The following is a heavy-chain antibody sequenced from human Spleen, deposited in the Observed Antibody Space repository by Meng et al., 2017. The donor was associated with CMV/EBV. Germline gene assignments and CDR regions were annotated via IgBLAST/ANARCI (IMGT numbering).Heavy chain of an antibody. Sequence: GSLRLSCAVYGGSLTDYIWSWICQSPEKGLEWIGDISHSGRTNYNPSLKRRVTISVDTSKNQFFLRVTTVTDADTAVYYCARGRTDFDSWGQGTLVTVSS. CDR2: ISHSGRT. CDR1: GGSLTDYI. CDR3: ARGRTDFDS. V-gene: IGHV4-34*01. J-gene: IGHJ4*02. D-gene: IGHD1-1*01.